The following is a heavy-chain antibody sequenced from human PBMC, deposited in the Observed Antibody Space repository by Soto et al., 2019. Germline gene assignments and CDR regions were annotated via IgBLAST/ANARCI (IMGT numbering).Heavy chain of an antibody. CDR2: INPSGGST. CDR3: ARDRSIAVAPTYYYYGMDV. D-gene: IGHD6-19*01. Sequence: GASVKVSCKASGYTFTSYYMHWVRQAPGQGLEWMGIINPSGGSTSYAQKFQGRVTMTRDTSTSTVYMELSSLRSEDTAVYYCARDRSIAVAPTYYYYGMDVWGQGTTVTVSS. CDR1: GYTFTSYY. J-gene: IGHJ6*02. V-gene: IGHV1-46*01.